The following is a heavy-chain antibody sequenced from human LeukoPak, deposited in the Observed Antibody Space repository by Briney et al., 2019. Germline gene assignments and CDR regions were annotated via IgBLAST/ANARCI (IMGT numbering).Heavy chain of an antibody. Sequence: SETLSLTCTVSGGSMSNYWWNWIRQPPGKGLEWIGYIYYDGSTYYNPALNSRVTISIDTSKNQFSLKLDSVTAADTAVYYCARRLCSSLTCNIGPSGNWLDPWGQGTLVTVSS. CDR2: IYYDGST. D-gene: IGHD2-2*02. CDR1: GGSMSNYW. V-gene: IGHV4-59*08. J-gene: IGHJ5*02. CDR3: ARRLCSSLTCNIGPSGNWLDP.